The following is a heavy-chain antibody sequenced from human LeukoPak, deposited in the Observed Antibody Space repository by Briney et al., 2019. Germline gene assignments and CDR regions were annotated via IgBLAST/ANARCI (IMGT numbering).Heavy chain of an antibody. CDR1: GFTFSSYG. CDR3: AKDDGGSSYFDY. D-gene: IGHD1-26*01. J-gene: IGHJ4*02. V-gene: IGHV3-33*06. CDR2: IWYDGSNK. Sequence: GGSLRLSCAASGFTFSSYGMHWVRQAPGKGLEWVAVIWYDGSNKYYADSVKGRLTISRDNSKNTLYLQMNSLRAEDTAVYYCAKDDGGSSYFDYWGQGTLVTVSS.